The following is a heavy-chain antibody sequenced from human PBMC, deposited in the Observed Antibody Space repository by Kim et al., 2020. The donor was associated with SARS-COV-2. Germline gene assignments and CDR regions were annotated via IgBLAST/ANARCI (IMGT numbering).Heavy chain of an antibody. Sequence: GSNQYYADSMKGRFSISRDTSNNTVYLRIDSLRAEDTAVYFCARGYGYFDFWGRGTLVTVSS. D-gene: IGHD6-13*01. CDR3: ARGYGYFDF. V-gene: IGHV3-30*01. CDR2: GSNQ. J-gene: IGHJ4*02.